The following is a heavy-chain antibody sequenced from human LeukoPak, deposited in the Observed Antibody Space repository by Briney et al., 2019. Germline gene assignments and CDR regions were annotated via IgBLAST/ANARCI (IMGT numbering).Heavy chain of an antibody. D-gene: IGHD3-22*01. CDR2: IKQDGSEK. J-gene: IGHJ4*02. Sequence: GGSLRLSCAASGFTFSSYSMSWVRQAPGKGLEWVANIKQDGSEKYYVDSVKGRFTISRDNSKNSLYLQMNSLRAEDTAVYYCARETFYDSRGKAHWGQGTLVSVSS. V-gene: IGHV3-7*03. CDR3: ARETFYDSRGKAH. CDR1: GFTFSSYS.